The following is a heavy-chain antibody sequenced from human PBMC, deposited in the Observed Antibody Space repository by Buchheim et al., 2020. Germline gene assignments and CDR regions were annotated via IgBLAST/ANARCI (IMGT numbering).Heavy chain of an antibody. D-gene: IGHD3-22*01. CDR3: ARIGKDSSGYYYFDY. J-gene: IGHJ4*02. CDR1: GFTFSSYA. V-gene: IGHV3-30*04. Sequence: QVRLVESGGGVVQPGRSLRLSCAASGFTFSSYAMHWVRQAPGKGLEWVAVISYDGSNKYYADSVKGRFTISRDNSKNTLDLQMNSLRAEDTAVYYCARIGKDSSGYYYFDYWGQGTL. CDR2: ISYDGSNK.